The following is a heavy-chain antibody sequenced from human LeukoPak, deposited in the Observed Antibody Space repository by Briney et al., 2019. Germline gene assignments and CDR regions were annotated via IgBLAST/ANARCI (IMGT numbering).Heavy chain of an antibody. CDR3: ARGREYSYGYDY. Sequence: PGGSLRLSCAASGFTFSSYEMNWVRQAPGKGLEWVSYISSSVITIYYADSVKGRFTISRDNAKNSLYLRMNSLRAEDTAVYYCARGREYSYGYDYWGQGTLVTVSS. V-gene: IGHV3-48*03. CDR1: GFTFSSYE. J-gene: IGHJ4*02. D-gene: IGHD5-18*01. CDR2: ISSSVITI.